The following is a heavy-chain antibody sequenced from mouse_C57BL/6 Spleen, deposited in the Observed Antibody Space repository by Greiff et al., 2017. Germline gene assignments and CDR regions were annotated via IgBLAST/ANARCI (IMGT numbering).Heavy chain of an antibody. Sequence: QVHVKQPGAELVKPGASVKVSCKASGYTFTSYWMHWVKQRPGQGLEWIGRIHPSDSDTNYNQKFKGKATLTVDKSSSTAYMQLSSLTSEDSAVYYCAIPLYDCPFAYWGQGTLVTVSA. CDR2: IHPSDSDT. J-gene: IGHJ3*01. D-gene: IGHD2-3*01. CDR3: AIPLYDCPFAY. CDR1: GYTFTSYW. V-gene: IGHV1-74*01.